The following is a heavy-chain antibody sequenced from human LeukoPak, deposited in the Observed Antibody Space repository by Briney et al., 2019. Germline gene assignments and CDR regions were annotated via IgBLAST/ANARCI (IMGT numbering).Heavy chain of an antibody. CDR3: ARHYYDSSGLGDAFDI. J-gene: IGHJ3*02. D-gene: IGHD3-22*01. Sequence: GGSLRLSCAASGFTFSNFAMSWVRQAPGKGLVWVSYISSTGTTVYYADSVKGRFTISRDNAKNSLYLQMNSLRAEDTAVYYCARHYYDSSGLGDAFDIWGQGTMVTVSS. CDR1: GFTFSNFA. CDR2: ISSTGTTV. V-gene: IGHV3-48*03.